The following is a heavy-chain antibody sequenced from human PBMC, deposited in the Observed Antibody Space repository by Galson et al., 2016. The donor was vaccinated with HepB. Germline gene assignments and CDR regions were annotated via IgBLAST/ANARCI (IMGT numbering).Heavy chain of an antibody. V-gene: IGHV3-30*18. Sequence: FSSYGMHWVRQAPGKGLEWVAVILSDGSNKYYADSVKGRFTISRDNSKNTLYLQMNSLRAEDTAVYYCAKDWRLLWYGELLYPQDSWGQGTLVTVSS. D-gene: IGHD3-10*01. CDR1: FSSYG. J-gene: IGHJ4*02. CDR3: AKDWRLLWYGELLYPQDS. CDR2: ILSDGSNK.